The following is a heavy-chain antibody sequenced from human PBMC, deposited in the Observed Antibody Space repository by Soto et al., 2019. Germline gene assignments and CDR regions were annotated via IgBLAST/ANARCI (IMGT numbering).Heavy chain of an antibody. D-gene: IGHD3-3*01. CDR3: ARSHDFWSGYYPYQENYYYYYYMDV. V-gene: IGHV4-31*03. Sequence: TSETLSLTCTVSGSSISSGGDYWSWIRQHPGKGLEWIEYMFYSGSTYYNPSLKSRVTISVDTSKYQFSLKLSSVTAADTAVYYCARSHDFWSGYYPYQENYYYYYYMDVWGKGTTVTVS. CDR1: GSSISSGGDY. CDR2: MFYSGST. J-gene: IGHJ6*03.